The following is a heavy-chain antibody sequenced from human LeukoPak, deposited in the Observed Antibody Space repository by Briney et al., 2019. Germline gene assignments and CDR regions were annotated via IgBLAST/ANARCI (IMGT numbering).Heavy chain of an antibody. CDR3: ARDWYYYDSSGYSEKFDY. V-gene: IGHV3-9*01. CDR1: GFTFDDYA. D-gene: IGHD3-22*01. CDR2: ISWNSGSI. J-gene: IGHJ4*02. Sequence: GGSLRLSCAASGFTFDDYAMHWVRQAPGKGLEWVSGISWNSGSIGYADSVKGRFTISRDNAKNSLYLQMNSPRAEDTAVYYCARDWYYYDSSGYSEKFDYWGQGTLVTVSS.